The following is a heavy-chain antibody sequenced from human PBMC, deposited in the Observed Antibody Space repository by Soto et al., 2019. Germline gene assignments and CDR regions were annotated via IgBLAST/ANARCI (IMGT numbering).Heavy chain of an antibody. CDR3: ARDPGFGFGYSYAFAMDV. CDR2: ISGYNGNT. J-gene: IGHJ6*02. Sequence: QVQLVQPGAEVKKPGASVKVSCKASGYTFSNYGISWVRQGPGQGLEWMGWISGYNGNTHYEEKVQDRIKMTTDTSTSTTYLELRSLRSDETAVYFCARDPGFGFGYSYAFAMDVWGQGTTVTVSS. D-gene: IGHD5-18*01. CDR1: GYTFSNYG. V-gene: IGHV1-18*01.